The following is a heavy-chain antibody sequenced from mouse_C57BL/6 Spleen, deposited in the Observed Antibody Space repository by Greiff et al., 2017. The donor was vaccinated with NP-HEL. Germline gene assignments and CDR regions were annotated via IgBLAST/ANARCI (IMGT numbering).Heavy chain of an antibody. CDR3: ARSWDGEGYYFDY. CDR2: IWSGGST. Sequence: VKLMESGPGLVQPSQSLSITCTVSGFSLTSYGVHWVRQSPGKGLEWLGVIWSGGSTDYNAAFISRLSISKDNSKSQVFFKMNSLQADDTAIYYCARSWDGEGYYFDYWGQGTTLTVSS. CDR1: GFSLTSYG. J-gene: IGHJ2*01. D-gene: IGHD4-1*01. V-gene: IGHV2-2*01.